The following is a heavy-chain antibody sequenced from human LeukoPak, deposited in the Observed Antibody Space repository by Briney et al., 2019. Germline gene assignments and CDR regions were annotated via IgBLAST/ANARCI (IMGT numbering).Heavy chain of an antibody. J-gene: IGHJ3*02. CDR3: ARVYGSGSYGDDAFDI. D-gene: IGHD3-10*01. CDR1: GGSIRSYY. V-gene: IGHV4-59*01. CDR2: IYNSGST. Sequence: SSETLSLTCSVSGGSIRSYYWSWIRQPPGKGLEWIGYIYNSGSTNYNPSLKSRVTISVDTSKNQFSLKLNSVTAADTAVYYCARVYGSGSYGDDAFDIWGQGTMVTVSS.